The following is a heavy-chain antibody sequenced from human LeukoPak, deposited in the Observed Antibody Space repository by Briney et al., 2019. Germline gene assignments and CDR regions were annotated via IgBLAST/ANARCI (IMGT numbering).Heavy chain of an antibody. CDR1: GYTFTSYS. CDR3: VRDSGWELRHFFFDD. V-gene: IGHV1-18*04. J-gene: IGHJ4*02. Sequence: ASVKVSCKASGYTFTSYSINWVRRAPGQGLEWMGWISPSNGDTSYAQKVQDRVTMTTDTSTTTVYMELRSLGSDDTAIYYCVRDSGWELRHFFFDDWGQGTLVTVS. CDR2: ISPSNGDT. D-gene: IGHD4-23*01.